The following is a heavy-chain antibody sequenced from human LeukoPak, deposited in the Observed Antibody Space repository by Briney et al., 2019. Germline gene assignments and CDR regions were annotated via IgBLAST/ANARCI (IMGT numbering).Heavy chain of an antibody. Sequence: GGSLRLSCAASGFTFSRYTMNWVRQAPGKGLEWVSAISGSGGSTYYADSVKGRFTISRDNAKNSLYLQMNSLRVEDTAVYYCARAGRKSRGVDIVRKKETGYYYYLDVWGKGTTVTVSS. D-gene: IGHD2-15*01. CDR2: ISGSGGST. CDR3: ARAGRKSRGVDIVRKKETGYYYYLDV. J-gene: IGHJ6*03. CDR1: GFTFSRYT. V-gene: IGHV3-21*01.